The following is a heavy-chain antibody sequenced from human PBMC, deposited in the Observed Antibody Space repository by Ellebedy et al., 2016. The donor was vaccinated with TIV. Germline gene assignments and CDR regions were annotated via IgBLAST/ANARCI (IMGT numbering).Heavy chain of an antibody. CDR2: IYSSGTA. D-gene: IGHD5-24*01. CDR3: ATEVVTNLPFFEI. V-gene: IGHV4-39*07. J-gene: IGHJ3*02. Sequence: MPSETLSLTCTVSGDSITRTGYSRDWIRQPPGKGLECIGSIYSSGTAYYNPSLKSRVTMSLDTSKNQFSLKLTSVTAADTAVYYCATEVVTNLPFFEIWGQGTFVTVSS. CDR1: GDSITRTGYS.